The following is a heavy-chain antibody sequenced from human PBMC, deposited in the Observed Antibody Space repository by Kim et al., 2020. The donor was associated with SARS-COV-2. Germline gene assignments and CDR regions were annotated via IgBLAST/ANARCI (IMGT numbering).Heavy chain of an antibody. J-gene: IGHJ5*02. D-gene: IGHD3-22*01. V-gene: IGHV4-39*01. Sequence: SETLSLTCAVSGGSISSSGFYWGWIRQPPGKGLEWIGSTYDGSTYYNPPLKSRAIVSVDTSKNRFSLKLSSVTAADTAVYYCARQSYSSRGFYYRLDPWGQGTLVTVSS. CDR1: GGSISSSGFY. CDR3: ARQSYSSRGFYYRLDP. CDR2: TYDGST.